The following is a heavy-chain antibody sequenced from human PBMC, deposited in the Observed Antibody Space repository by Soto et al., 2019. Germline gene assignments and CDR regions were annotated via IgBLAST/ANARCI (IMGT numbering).Heavy chain of an antibody. CDR2: ISGSGGST. CDR1: GFTFSSYA. J-gene: IGHJ6*02. D-gene: IGHD3-22*01. V-gene: IGHV3-23*01. Sequence: QPGGSLRLSCAASGFTFSSYAMSWVRQAPGKGLEWVSAISGSGGSTYYADSVKGRFTISRDNSKNTLYLQMNSLRAEDTAVYYCAKDRVGEDNYYYDSSGYYYAGRNGMDVWGQGTTVTVSS. CDR3: AKDRVGEDNYYYDSSGYYYAGRNGMDV.